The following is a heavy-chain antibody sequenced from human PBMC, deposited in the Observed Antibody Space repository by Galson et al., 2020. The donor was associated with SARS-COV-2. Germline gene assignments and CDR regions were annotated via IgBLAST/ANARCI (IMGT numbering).Heavy chain of an antibody. CDR2: IDPRDSYT. Sequence: GESLKISCQGSGYSFTSHWITWVRQMPGKGLEWMGRIDPRDSYTNYSPSFQGHVTISADKSISTAYLQWSSLKASDTAMYYCARRGDYYYCYLDVWGKGTTVTVSS. CDR3: ARRGDYYYCYLDV. CDR1: GYSFTSHW. V-gene: IGHV5-10-1*01. J-gene: IGHJ6*03.